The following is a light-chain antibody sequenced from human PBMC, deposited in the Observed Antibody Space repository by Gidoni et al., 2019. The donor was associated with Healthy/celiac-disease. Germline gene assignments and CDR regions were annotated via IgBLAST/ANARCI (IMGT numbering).Light chain of an antibody. V-gene: IGKV3-20*01. CDR1: QSVSSSY. J-gene: IGKJ5*01. CDR2: GAS. Sequence: EIVLTHSPGPLSLSPGERATLSCRASQSVSSSYLAWYQQKPGQAPRLLIYGASSRATGIPDRFSGSGSGTDFTLTISRLEPEDVAVDYCQQYGSSPQAITFGQGTRLEIK. CDR3: QQYGSSPQAIT.